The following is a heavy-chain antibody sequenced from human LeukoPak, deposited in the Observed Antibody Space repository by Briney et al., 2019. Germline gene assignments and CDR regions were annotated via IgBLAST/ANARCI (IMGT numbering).Heavy chain of an antibody. CDR2: ISYDGSNE. D-gene: IGHD6-13*01. J-gene: IGHJ4*02. V-gene: IGHV3-30*04. Sequence: GGSLRLSCVASGFTFSSYVIHWVRQAPGKGLEWAAVISYDGSNEYYADSVKGRFTISRDNSKNTLYLQMNNLRIEDTAVYYCARVAADGTPFDYWGQGTLVTVSS. CDR1: GFTFSSYV. CDR3: ARVAADGTPFDY.